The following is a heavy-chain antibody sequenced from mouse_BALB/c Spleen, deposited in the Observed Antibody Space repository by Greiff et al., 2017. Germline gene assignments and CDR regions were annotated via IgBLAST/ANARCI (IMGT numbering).Heavy chain of an antibody. CDR2: INPYNDGT. Sequence: VQLQQSGPELVKPGASVKMSCKASGYTFTSYVMHWVKQKPGQGLEWIGYINPYNDGTKYNEKFKGKATLTSDKSSSTAYMELSSLTSEDSAVYYCARLWGNYVGAMDYWGQGTSVTVSS. J-gene: IGHJ4*01. CDR3: ARLWGNYVGAMDY. V-gene: IGHV1-14*01. D-gene: IGHD2-1*01. CDR1: GYTFTSYV.